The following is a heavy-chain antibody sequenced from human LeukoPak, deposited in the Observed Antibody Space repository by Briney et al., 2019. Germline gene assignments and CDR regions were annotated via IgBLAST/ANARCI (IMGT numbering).Heavy chain of an antibody. V-gene: IGHV1-2*02. CDR3: ARPPIFGEFDAFDI. J-gene: IGHJ3*02. Sequence: ASVKVSCKASGYTFTGYYVHWVRQAPGQGLEWMGWINPNSGGTNYAQKFQGRVTMTRDTSISTAYMELSRLRSDDTAVYYCARPPIFGEFDAFDIWGQGTMVTVSS. D-gene: IGHD3-10*01. CDR1: GYTFTGYY. CDR2: INPNSGGT.